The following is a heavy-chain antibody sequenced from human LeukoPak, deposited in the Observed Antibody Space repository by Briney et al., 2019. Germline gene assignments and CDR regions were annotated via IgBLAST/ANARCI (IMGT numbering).Heavy chain of an antibody. V-gene: IGHV6-1*01. CDR3: ARDPPTVTTSAYYYGMDV. CDR2: TYYRSKWYN. D-gene: IGHD4-17*01. Sequence: SQTLSLTCAISGDSVSSNSAAWNWIRQSPSRGLEWLGRTYYRSKWYNDYAVSVKSRITINPDTSKNQFSLQLNSVTPEDTAVYYCARDPPTVTTSAYYYGMDVWGQGTTVTVSS. J-gene: IGHJ6*02. CDR1: GDSVSSNSAA.